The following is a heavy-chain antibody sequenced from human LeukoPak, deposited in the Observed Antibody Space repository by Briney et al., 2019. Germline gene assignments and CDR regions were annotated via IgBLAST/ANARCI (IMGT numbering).Heavy chain of an antibody. J-gene: IGHJ4*02. CDR3: ARDLVVAATQLPDY. V-gene: IGHV1-18*01. CDR2: ISAYNGNT. Sequence: ASVKVSCKASGYTFTSYGISWVRQASGQGLEWMGWISAYNGNTNYAQKLQGRVTMTTDTSTSTAYMELRSLRSDDTAVYYCARDLVVAATQLPDYWGQGTLVTVSS. CDR1: GYTFTSYG. D-gene: IGHD2-15*01.